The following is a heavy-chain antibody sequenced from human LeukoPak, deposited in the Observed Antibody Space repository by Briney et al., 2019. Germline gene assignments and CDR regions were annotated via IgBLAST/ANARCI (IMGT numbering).Heavy chain of an antibody. CDR3: ARTGTGGDLDI. V-gene: IGHV3-74*01. CDR2: INSDGTST. Sequence: PGRSLRLSCAASGFTFSNHWLHWVRRAPGKGLVWVSRINSDGTSTIYADSVKGRFTISRDNAKSTVYLQMNSLRAEDTAVYYCARTGTGGDLDIWGQGTMVTVSS. CDR1: GFTFSNHW. D-gene: IGHD2-8*02. J-gene: IGHJ3*02.